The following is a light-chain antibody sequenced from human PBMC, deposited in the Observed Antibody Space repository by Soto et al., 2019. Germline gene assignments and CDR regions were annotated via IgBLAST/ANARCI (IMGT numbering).Light chain of an antibody. CDR2: GAS. CDR3: QQYHNSPPT. Sequence: EIVLTQSPGTLSLSPGERAIFSCRASQSVSSTYLAWCQQKPGQAPRLLIYGASSRATGIPDRFSGGGSGTDFTLTISRLEPEDFAVYYCQQYHNSPPTFGQGTKVDI. CDR1: QSVSSTY. V-gene: IGKV3-20*01. J-gene: IGKJ1*01.